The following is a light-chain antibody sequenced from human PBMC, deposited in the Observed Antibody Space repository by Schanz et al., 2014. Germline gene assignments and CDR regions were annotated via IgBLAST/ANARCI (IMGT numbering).Light chain of an antibody. CDR2: DAS. J-gene: IGKJ2*01. V-gene: IGKV3-20*01. CDR3: QQYGTSPRYT. Sequence: EAVLTQSPGTLSLSPGERATLSCRASQSVSRYLAWYQQKPGQAPRLLIYDASNRATGIPVRFSGSGSGTDFTLTISRLEPEDFAVYYCQQYGTSPRYTFGQGTKLEIK. CDR1: QSVSRY.